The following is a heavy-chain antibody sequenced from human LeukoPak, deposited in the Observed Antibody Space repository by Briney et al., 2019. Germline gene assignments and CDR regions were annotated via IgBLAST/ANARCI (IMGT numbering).Heavy chain of an antibody. CDR1: GYSFTSYW. Sequence: GESLKISCKGSGYSFTSYWIGWVRQMPGKGLEWMGIIYPGDSDTRYSPSFQGQVTIPADKSISTAYLQWSSLKASDTAMYYCARCDYDYVWGSYRFNWFDPWGQGTLVTVSS. CDR2: IYPGDSDT. V-gene: IGHV5-51*01. D-gene: IGHD3-16*02. J-gene: IGHJ5*02. CDR3: ARCDYDYVWGSYRFNWFDP.